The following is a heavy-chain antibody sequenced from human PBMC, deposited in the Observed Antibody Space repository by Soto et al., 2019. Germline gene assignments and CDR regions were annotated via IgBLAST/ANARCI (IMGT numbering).Heavy chain of an antibody. J-gene: IGHJ5*02. D-gene: IGHD2-8*01. Sequence: GTLRASCLASGCTLSNYNMNWVRQAPGKGLEWVSHISGTGVYIHYADAVKGRFTISRDNAKSSVYLQMNSLRAEDTAVYYCAREGALKPFSSWGQGALVTVSS. CDR2: ISGTGVYI. CDR1: GCTLSNYN. V-gene: IGHV3-21*01. CDR3: AREGALKPFSS.